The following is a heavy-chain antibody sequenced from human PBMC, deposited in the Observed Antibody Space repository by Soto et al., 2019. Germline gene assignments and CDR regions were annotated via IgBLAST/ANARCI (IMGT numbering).Heavy chain of an antibody. J-gene: IGHJ4*02. Sequence: SETLSLTCTVSGGSISSYYWSWIRQPPGKGLEWIGYFYYIGSTNYNPSLKSRVTISVDLSKNQFSLKLSSVTAADTAFYYCARNYYDSSGYYYNFDYWGQGTLVTVSS. D-gene: IGHD3-22*01. CDR3: ARNYYDSSGYYYNFDY. CDR2: FYYIGST. CDR1: GGSISSYY. V-gene: IGHV4-59*08.